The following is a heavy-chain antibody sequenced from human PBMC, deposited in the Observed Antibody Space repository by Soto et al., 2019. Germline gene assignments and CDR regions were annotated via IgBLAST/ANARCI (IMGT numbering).Heavy chain of an antibody. CDR2: IYYSGST. Sequence: SETLSLTCTVSGVSVSSGSYYWGWIRQPPGKGLEWIGSIYYSGSTYYNPSLKSRVTTSVETSKNQFSLKLSSVTAADTAVYYCARRSSGWYYFDYWGQGTLVTVSS. J-gene: IGHJ4*02. CDR3: ARRSSGWYYFDY. V-gene: IGHV4-39*01. CDR1: GVSVSSGSYY. D-gene: IGHD6-19*01.